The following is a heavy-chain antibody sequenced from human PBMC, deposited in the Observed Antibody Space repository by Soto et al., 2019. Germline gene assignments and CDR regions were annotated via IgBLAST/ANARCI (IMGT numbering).Heavy chain of an antibody. V-gene: IGHV5-51*01. D-gene: IGHD2-2*01. Sequence: XDSLKVSWKCSGYSFTSYWIGLVLQMPGKGLEWMGIIYPGDSDTRYSPSFQGQVTISADKSISTAYLQWSSLKASDSAMYFCKRRASSSFYHFDFCGQGALVTVSS. J-gene: IGHJ4*02. CDR1: GYSFTSYW. CDR2: IYPGDSDT. CDR3: KRRASSSFYHFDF.